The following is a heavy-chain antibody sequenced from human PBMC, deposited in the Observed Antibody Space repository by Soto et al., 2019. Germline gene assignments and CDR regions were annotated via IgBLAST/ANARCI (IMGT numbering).Heavy chain of an antibody. CDR2: ISAYTGNT. CDR3: ARVTAIYGMDV. J-gene: IGHJ6*02. V-gene: IGHV1-18*04. CDR1: GYTFTSYG. D-gene: IGHD5-18*01. Sequence: QVQPVQSGAEVKKPGASVKVSCKASGYTFTSYGISWVRQAPGQGLEWIGWISAYTGNTNYAQKLQGRVTMTPSTATSTAYIELRSLRSDDTAVYYCARVTAIYGMDVSGQGTTVTVS.